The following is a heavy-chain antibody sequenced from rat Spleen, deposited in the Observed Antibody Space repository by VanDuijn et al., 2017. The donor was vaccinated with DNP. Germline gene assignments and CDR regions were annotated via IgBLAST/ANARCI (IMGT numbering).Heavy chain of an antibody. V-gene: IGHV3-1*01. D-gene: IGHD1-12*02. J-gene: IGHJ4*01. Sequence: EVQLQESGPGLVKPSQSLSLPCYVTGYSITGNYLGWIRQFPGNKMEWIGHIRYSGSTSYNPSLKSRISITRDTSNNQFFLQLNSVTTEDTATYYCASYYYDGYYAMDAWGQGTSVTVSS. CDR1: GYSITGNY. CDR2: IRYSGST. CDR3: ASYYYDGYYAMDA.